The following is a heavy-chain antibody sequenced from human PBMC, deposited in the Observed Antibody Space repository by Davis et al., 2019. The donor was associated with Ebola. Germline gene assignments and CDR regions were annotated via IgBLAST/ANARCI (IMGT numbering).Heavy chain of an antibody. CDR2: IIPIFGTA. D-gene: IGHD6-6*01. V-gene: IGHV1-69*13. Sequence: SVKVSCKASGYTFTSYYMHWVRQAPGQGLEWMGGIIPIFGTANYAQKFQGRVTLTADESTSTAYMELSSLRSEDTAVYYCAREGIAARPGAFDIWGQGTMVTVSS. J-gene: IGHJ3*02. CDR3: AREGIAARPGAFDI. CDR1: GYTFTSYY.